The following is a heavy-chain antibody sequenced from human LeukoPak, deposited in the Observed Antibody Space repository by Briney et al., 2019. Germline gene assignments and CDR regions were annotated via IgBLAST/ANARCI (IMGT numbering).Heavy chain of an antibody. CDR2: IYHSGST. V-gene: IGHV4-38-2*02. Sequence: SETLSLTCTVSGYSISSGYYWGWIRQPPGKGLEWIGTIYHSGSTYYNPSLKSRVTISVDTSENQFSLKLTSVTAADTAVYYCARVRGYCSSTICYRYYFDYWGQGTLVTVSS. D-gene: IGHD2-2*01. CDR1: GYSISSGYY. CDR3: ARVRGYCSSTICYRYYFDY. J-gene: IGHJ4*02.